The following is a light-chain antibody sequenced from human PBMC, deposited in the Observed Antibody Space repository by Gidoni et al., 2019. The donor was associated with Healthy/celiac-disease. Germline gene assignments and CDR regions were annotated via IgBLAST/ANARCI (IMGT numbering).Light chain of an antibody. CDR1: QSVSSY. J-gene: IGKJ5*01. Sequence: EIVLTQSPSTLSLSPGERATISCRASQSVSSYLDWYQQKPGQAPRLLIYDASNRATGIPARFSGSGCGTDYTLTISSLEPEDFAVYYCQQRSNWRNTFGQGTRLEIK. CDR2: DAS. V-gene: IGKV3-11*01. CDR3: QQRSNWRNT.